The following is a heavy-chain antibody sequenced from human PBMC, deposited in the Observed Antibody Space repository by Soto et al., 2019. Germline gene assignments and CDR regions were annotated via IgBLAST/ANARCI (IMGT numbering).Heavy chain of an antibody. Sequence: GSLRLSCAASGFTFSSYWMSWVRQAPGKGLEWVANIKQDGSEKYYVDSVKGRFTISRDNAKNSLYLQMNSLRAEDTAVYYCAREYSSWFLPSAGLDYWGQGTLVTVSS. CDR1: GFTFSSYW. J-gene: IGHJ4*02. CDR3: AREYSSWFLPSAGLDY. CDR2: IKQDGSEK. V-gene: IGHV3-7*01. D-gene: IGHD6-6*01.